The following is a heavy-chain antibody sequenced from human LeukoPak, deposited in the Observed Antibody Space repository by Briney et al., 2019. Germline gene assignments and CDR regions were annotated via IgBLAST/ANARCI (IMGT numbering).Heavy chain of an antibody. CDR1: GGSFSGYY. CDR2: IYYSGST. CDR3: ARQLTTVVTPFDY. D-gene: IGHD4-23*01. J-gene: IGHJ4*02. Sequence: SETLSLTCAVYGGSFSGYYWSWIRQPPGKGLEWIGYIYYSGSTNYNPSLKSRVTISVDTSKNQFSLKLSSVTAADTAVYYCARQLTTVVTPFDYWGQGTLVTVSS. V-gene: IGHV4-59*08.